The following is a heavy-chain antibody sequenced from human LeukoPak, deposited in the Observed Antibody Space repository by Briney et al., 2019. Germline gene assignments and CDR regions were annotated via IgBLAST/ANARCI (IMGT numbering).Heavy chain of an antibody. CDR3: ARAHGSGSYYNQLPAYYMDV. CDR1: GYSFTSYW. J-gene: IGHJ6*03. V-gene: IGHV5-51*01. Sequence: GESLKISCKVSGYSFTSYWIGWVRQMPGKGLEWMGIIYPGDSDTRYSPSFQGQVTISADKSISTAYLQWSSLKASDTAMYYCARAHGSGSYYNQLPAYYMDVWGKGTTVTVSS. CDR2: IYPGDSDT. D-gene: IGHD3-10*01.